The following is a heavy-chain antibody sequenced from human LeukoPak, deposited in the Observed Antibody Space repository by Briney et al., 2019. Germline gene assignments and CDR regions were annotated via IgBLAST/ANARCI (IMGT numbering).Heavy chain of an antibody. CDR2: ISGSGDNT. CDR1: GFTFSSYA. J-gene: IGHJ4*02. D-gene: IGHD6-13*01. V-gene: IGHV3-23*01. CDR3: ARHPNSNWDY. Sequence: GGSLGLSCAASGFTFSSYAMSWVRQVPGKGLEWVSVISGSGDNTYYADSVKGRFTISRDNSKNMLYLQMNSLRVEDTAVYYCARHPNSNWDYWGQGTLVTVSS.